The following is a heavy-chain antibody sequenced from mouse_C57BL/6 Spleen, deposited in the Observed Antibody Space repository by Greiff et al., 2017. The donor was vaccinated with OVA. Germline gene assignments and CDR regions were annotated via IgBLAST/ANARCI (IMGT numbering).Heavy chain of an antibody. CDR2: IDPETGGT. Sequence: QVQLKESGAELVRPGASVTLSCKASGYTFTDYEMHWVKQTPVHGLEWIGAIDPETGGTAYNPKFKGKAILTADKSSSTAYMELRSLTSEDSAVYYCTGLLRYLYAMDYWGQGTSVTVSS. D-gene: IGHD1-1*01. CDR3: TGLLRYLYAMDY. J-gene: IGHJ4*01. CDR1: GYTFTDYE. V-gene: IGHV1-15*01.